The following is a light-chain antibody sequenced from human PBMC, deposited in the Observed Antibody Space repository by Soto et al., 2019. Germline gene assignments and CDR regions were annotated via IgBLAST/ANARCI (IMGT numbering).Light chain of an antibody. CDR3: QQRSSWPPT. CDR2: DAS. V-gene: IGKV3-11*01. Sequence: EIVLTQSPATLSLSPGERATPSSRASESVNIYFGWYQQKPGQAPRLLIYDASTRATGIPARFSGSGSGTDFTLTISSLEPEDVGVYYCQQRSSWPPTFGGGTKVDIK. CDR1: ESVNIY. J-gene: IGKJ4*01.